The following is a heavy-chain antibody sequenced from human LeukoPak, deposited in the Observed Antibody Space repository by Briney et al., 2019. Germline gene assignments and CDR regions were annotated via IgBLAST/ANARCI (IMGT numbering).Heavy chain of an antibody. D-gene: IGHD6-6*01. Sequence: GGSLRLSCAASGFTFDDYAMHWVRQAPGKGLEWVSLISGDGTNTYDADSVKGRSTISRDNSKNSLYLQMNSLRTEDTAFYYCVKIHSRSSVWGAFDIWGQGTMVTVSS. CDR3: VKIHSRSSVWGAFDI. V-gene: IGHV3-43*02. J-gene: IGHJ3*02. CDR1: GFTFDDYA. CDR2: ISGDGTNT.